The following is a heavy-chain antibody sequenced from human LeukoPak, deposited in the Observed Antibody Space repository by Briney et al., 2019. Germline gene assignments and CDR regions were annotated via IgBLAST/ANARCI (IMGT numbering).Heavy chain of an antibody. D-gene: IGHD2-8*02. CDR3: ARGGTGAFDY. V-gene: IGHV3-48*03. J-gene: IGHJ4*02. CDR1: GFIFRSYE. Sequence: AGGSLRLSCAASGFIFRSYEMHWVRQAPGKGLEWISYISSRSTYISDADSVKGRFTISRDNAKNLLFLQMNSLRVEDTALYYCARGGTGAFDYWGQGILVTVSS. CDR2: ISSRSTYI.